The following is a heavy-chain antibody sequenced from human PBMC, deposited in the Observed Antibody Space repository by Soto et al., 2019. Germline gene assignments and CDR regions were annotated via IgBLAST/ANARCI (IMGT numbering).Heavy chain of an antibody. D-gene: IGHD6-19*01. CDR2: INHSGST. CDR1: GGSFSPYF. J-gene: IGHJ2*01. CDR3: ARLASGWQYYYFDF. Sequence: QVQLQQWGAGLLKPSETLSLTCAVYGGSFSPYFWSLFRQPPGTGLEWIGEINHSGSTNYNPSLTRLATLSVDTSKNQVSLKLTSVTAADTAVYYCARLASGWQYYYFDFWCRVTPVTVSS. V-gene: IGHV4-34*01.